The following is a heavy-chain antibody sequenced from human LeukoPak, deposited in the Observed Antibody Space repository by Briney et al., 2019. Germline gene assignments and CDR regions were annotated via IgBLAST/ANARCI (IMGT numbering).Heavy chain of an antibody. J-gene: IGHJ4*02. D-gene: IGHD3-22*01. V-gene: IGHV3-21*04. CDR3: AKDSRGYQDYFDY. Sequence: GGSLRLSCAASGFTFSSYGMNWVRQAPGKGLEWVSSISSSSSYIYYADSVKGRFTISRDNAKNSLYLQMNSLRAEDTAIYYCAKDSRGYQDYFDYWGQGTLVTVSS. CDR1: GFTFSSYG. CDR2: ISSSSSYI.